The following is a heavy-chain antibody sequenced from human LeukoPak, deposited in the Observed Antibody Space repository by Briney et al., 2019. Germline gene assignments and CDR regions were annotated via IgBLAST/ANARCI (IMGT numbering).Heavy chain of an antibody. CDR2: IKQDGSEK. J-gene: IGHJ4*02. V-gene: IGHV3-7*03. CDR3: ARMLGYCSSTSCKCDY. D-gene: IGHD2-2*01. CDR1: GFTFSSYW. Sequence: GVSLRLSCAASGFTFSSYWMSWVRQAPGKGLEWVANIKQDGSEKYYVDSVKGRFTISRDNAKNSLYLQMNSLRAEDTAVYYCARMLGYCSSTSCKCDYWGQGTLVTVSS.